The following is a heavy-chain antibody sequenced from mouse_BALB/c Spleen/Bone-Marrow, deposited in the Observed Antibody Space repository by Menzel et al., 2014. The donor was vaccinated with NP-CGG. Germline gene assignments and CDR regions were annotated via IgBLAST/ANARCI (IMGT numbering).Heavy chain of an antibody. CDR2: ISSGGGST. CDR3: ARGYYYGSSFDY. CDR1: GFAFSSYD. V-gene: IGHV5-12-1*01. Sequence: VQLQQPGGGLVKPGGSLKLSCAASGFAFSSYDMSWVRQTPEKRLEWVAYISSGGGSTYYPDTVKGRFTISRDNAKNTLYLQMSSLKSEDTAMYYCARGYYYGSSFDYWGQGTTLTVSS. J-gene: IGHJ2*01. D-gene: IGHD1-1*01.